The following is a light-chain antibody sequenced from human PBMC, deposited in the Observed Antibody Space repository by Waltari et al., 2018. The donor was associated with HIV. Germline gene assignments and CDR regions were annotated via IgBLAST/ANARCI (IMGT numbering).Light chain of an antibody. CDR3: QSYDSSLSSVV. V-gene: IGLV1-40*01. CDR1: SSNIGTGYD. J-gene: IGLJ2*01. CDR2: ANS. Sequence: QSVLTPPPSVSGAPGQRVTISCSGSSSNIGTGYDVQWYQQLPGTAPKLLMYANSYRPSGVPDRFSGSKSCTSASLAITGLQAEDEADYYCQSYDSSLSSVVFGGGTKLTVL.